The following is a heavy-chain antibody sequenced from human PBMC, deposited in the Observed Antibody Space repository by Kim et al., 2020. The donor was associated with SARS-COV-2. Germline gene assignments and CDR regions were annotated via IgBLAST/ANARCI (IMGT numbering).Heavy chain of an antibody. Sequence: GGSLRLSCAASGFTLITYSMHWVRQAPGKGLEWVAVIWYDGSREYYADSVKGRFTISRDTSKNTLYLQMNSLRAEDTAVYYCAKDNERGAFDIWGHGTMVTVSS. CDR1: GFTLITYS. D-gene: IGHD2-8*01. CDR3: AKDNERGAFDI. J-gene: IGHJ3*02. CDR2: IWYDGSRE. V-gene: IGHV3-33*03.